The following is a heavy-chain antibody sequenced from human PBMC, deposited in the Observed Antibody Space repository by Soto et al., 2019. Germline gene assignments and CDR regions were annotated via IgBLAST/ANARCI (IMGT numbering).Heavy chain of an antibody. J-gene: IGHJ6*02. Sequence: GGSLRLSCAASGFTFSGSAMHWVRQASGKGLEWVGRIRSKANSYATAYAASVEGRFTISRDDSKNTAYLQMNSLKTEDTAVYYCTRHRVDTAMVYYYYGMDVWGQGTTVTVSS. CDR2: IRSKANSYAT. V-gene: IGHV3-73*01. D-gene: IGHD5-18*01. CDR1: GFTFSGSA. CDR3: TRHRVDTAMVYYYYGMDV.